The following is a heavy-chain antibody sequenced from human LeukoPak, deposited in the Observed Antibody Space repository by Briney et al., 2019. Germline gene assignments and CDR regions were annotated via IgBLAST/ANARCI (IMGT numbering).Heavy chain of an antibody. CDR2: ISAYNGNT. CDR3: ARPRVHSSGWYYYFDY. CDR1: GYTFTSYG. D-gene: IGHD6-19*01. J-gene: IGHJ4*02. Sequence: RASVKVSCKASGYTFTSYGISWVRQAPGQGLEWMGWISAYNGNTNYAQKLQGRVTMTTDTSTSTAYMELRSLRFDDTAVYYCARPRVHSSGWYYYFDYWGQGTLVTVSS. V-gene: IGHV1-18*01.